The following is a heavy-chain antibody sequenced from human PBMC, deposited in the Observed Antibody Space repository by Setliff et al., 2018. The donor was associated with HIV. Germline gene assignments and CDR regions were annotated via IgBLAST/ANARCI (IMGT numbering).Heavy chain of an antibody. D-gene: IGHD3-22*01. CDR2: IKSKTDGGTT. Sequence: PGGSLRLSCAASGFTFSNAWMSWVRQAPGKGLEWVGRIKSKTDGGTTDYAAPVKGRFTISRDDSKNTVYLHMNSLKTEDTAVYYCIWSGSSGLYYFDHWGQGTLVTVSS. CDR1: GFTFSNAW. V-gene: IGHV3-15*01. J-gene: IGHJ4*02. CDR3: IWSGSSGLYYFDH.